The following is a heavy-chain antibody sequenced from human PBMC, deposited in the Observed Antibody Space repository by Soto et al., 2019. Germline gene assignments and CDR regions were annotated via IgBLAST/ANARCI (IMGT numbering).Heavy chain of an antibody. CDR3: AKGGTGGDYVGY. J-gene: IGHJ4*02. Sequence: QVQLVESGGGVVQPGRSLRLSCAASGFTFSSYGMHWVRQAPGKGLEWVAVISYDGSNKYYADSVKGRFTISRDNSKNTLYLQMNSLGVEDTAVYYCAKGGTGGDYVGYWGQGTLVTVSS. CDR1: GFTFSSYG. V-gene: IGHV3-30*18. D-gene: IGHD3-16*01. CDR2: ISYDGSNK.